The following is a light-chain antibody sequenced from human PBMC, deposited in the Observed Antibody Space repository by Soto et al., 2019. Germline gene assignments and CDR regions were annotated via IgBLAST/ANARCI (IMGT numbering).Light chain of an antibody. Sequence: EIVMTQSPATLSVSPGERATLSCRASQSVSSSLAWYQQKPGQAPRLLIYDASTRATGISARFSGSGSGTEFTLTISSLQSEDFAVYYCQQYDNWPWLTFGGGTKVEIK. CDR1: QSVSSS. CDR2: DAS. CDR3: QQYDNWPWLT. V-gene: IGKV3-15*01. J-gene: IGKJ4*01.